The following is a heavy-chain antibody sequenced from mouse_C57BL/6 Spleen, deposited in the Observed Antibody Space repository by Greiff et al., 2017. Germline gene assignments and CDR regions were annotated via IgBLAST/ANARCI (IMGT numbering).Heavy chain of an antibody. CDR1: GFTFSSYG. CDR3: ARQGRFAY. J-gene: IGHJ3*01. Sequence: EVKLMESGGDLVKPGGSLKLSCAASGFTFSSYGMSWVRQTPDKRLEWVATISSGGSYTYYPDSVKGRFTISRDNAKNTLYLQMSSLKSEDTAMYYCARQGRFAYWGPETLGSVSA. V-gene: IGHV5-6*01. CDR2: ISSGGSYT.